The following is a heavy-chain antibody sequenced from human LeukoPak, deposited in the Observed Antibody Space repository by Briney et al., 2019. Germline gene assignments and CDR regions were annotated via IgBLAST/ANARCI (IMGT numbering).Heavy chain of an antibody. J-gene: IGHJ4*02. CDR2: ISYDGSNK. CDR3: ARDSSVGATPGTSDY. D-gene: IGHD1-26*01. Sequence: QPGGSLRLSCAASGFTFSSYGMHWVRQAPGKGLEWVAVISYDGSNKYYADSVKGRSTISRDNSKNTLYLQMNSLRAEDTAVYYCARDSSVGATPGTSDYRGQGTLVTVSS. V-gene: IGHV3-30*19. CDR1: GFTFSSYG.